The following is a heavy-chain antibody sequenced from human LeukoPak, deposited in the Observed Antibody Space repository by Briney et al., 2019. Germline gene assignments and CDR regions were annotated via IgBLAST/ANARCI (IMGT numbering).Heavy chain of an antibody. CDR2: IIPILGIA. CDR3: ARSSLDYGSGSPILDY. D-gene: IGHD3-10*01. Sequence: GASVKVSCKASGGTFSSYAISWVRQAPGQGLEWMGRIIPILGIANYAQKFQGRVTITADKSTSTAYMELSSLRSEDTAVYYCARSSLDYGSGSPILDYWGQGTLVTVSS. V-gene: IGHV1-69*04. J-gene: IGHJ4*02. CDR1: GGTFSSYA.